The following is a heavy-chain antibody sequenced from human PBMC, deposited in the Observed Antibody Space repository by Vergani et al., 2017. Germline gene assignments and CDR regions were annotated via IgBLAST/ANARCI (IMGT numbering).Heavy chain of an antibody. CDR2: INPSCGHT. J-gene: IGHJ4*02. V-gene: IGHV1-46*03. CDR3: ARGDYGILTGYRY. CDR1: GYTFSNYY. D-gene: IGHD3-9*01. Sequence: QVQVVQSGAEVKKSGASVKVSCKTSGYTFSNYYMHWVRQAPGQGLEWMGIINPSCGHTNYAQKFQGRVTMTRDTSTSTVYMELSSLRSEDPAIYYCARGDYGILTGYRYWGQGTLVTVSA.